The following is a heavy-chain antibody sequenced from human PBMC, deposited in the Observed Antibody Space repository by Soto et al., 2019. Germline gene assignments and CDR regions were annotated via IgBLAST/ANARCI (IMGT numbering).Heavy chain of an antibody. J-gene: IGHJ6*02. CDR1: GFTFSSYA. D-gene: IGHD1-26*01. CDR3: ARDMSGGTYNYYYGMDV. Sequence: PGGSLSLSCAASGFTFSSYAMTWVRQAPGRGLEWVSAISGTGSPTYYADSVKGRFTISRDNSKNTLYLQMNSLRADDTAVYYCARDMSGGTYNYYYGMDVWGQGTTVTVSS. V-gene: IGHV3-23*01. CDR2: ISGTGSPT.